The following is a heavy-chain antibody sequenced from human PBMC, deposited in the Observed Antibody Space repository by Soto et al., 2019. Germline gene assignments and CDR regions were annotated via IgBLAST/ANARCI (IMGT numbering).Heavy chain of an antibody. CDR3: ARARARGYCSSTSCYPTFGRYYAMDV. V-gene: IGHV4-34*01. CDR2: INHSGST. Sequence: SETLSLTCAVYGGSFIGYYWRWILQPPWKGLEWIGEINHSGSTNYNPSLKSRVTISVDTSKNQFSLKLSSVTAADTAVYYCARARARGYCSSTSCYPTFGRYYAMDVWGQGTTVTVSS. D-gene: IGHD2-2*01. J-gene: IGHJ6*02. CDR1: GGSFIGYY.